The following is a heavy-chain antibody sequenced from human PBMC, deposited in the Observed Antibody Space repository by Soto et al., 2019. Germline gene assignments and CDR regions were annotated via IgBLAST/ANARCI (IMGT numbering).Heavy chain of an antibody. V-gene: IGHV3-53*04. CDR2: IYSGGST. Sequence: GGSLRLSCAASGFTVSSNYMSWVRQAPGKGLEWVSVIYSGGSTYYADSVKGRFTISRHNSKNTLYLQMNSLGAEDTAVYYCARDSDWDSSFRLGQYWGQGTLVTVSS. CDR3: ARDSDWDSSFRLGQY. CDR1: GFTVSSNY. J-gene: IGHJ4*02. D-gene: IGHD6-6*01.